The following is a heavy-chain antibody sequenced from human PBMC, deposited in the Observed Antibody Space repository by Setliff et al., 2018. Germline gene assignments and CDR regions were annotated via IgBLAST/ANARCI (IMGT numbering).Heavy chain of an antibody. CDR1: GYTFTGYY. V-gene: IGHV1-2*06. J-gene: IGHJ3*02. CDR2: INPSSGAT. D-gene: IGHD3-16*01. CDR3: ARDGGGDSDAFDI. Sequence: ASVKVSCKASGYTFTGYYMYWVRQAPGQGLEWMGRINPSSGATIYAQKFQGRVTMTSDTSISTAYTELGRLRSDDTAVYFCARDGGGDSDAFDIWGLGTMVTVSS.